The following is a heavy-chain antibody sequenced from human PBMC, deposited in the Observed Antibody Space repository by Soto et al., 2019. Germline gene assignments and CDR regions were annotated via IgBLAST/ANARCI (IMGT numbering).Heavy chain of an antibody. CDR1: GGTFNTYV. J-gene: IGHJ3*02. D-gene: IGHD3-22*01. Sequence: QVHLVQSGAEVKKPGSSVKVSCTASGGTFNTYVINWVRQAPGQGLEWMGGIIPMLRTTKYAQKFQGSVTITADESTRTAYMEPSGLRSDDTALYYCARKLTSQYYYDSSDFYDAFDIWGQGTMVIVSS. CDR3: ARKLTSQYYYDSSDFYDAFDI. V-gene: IGHV1-69*01. CDR2: IIPMLRTT.